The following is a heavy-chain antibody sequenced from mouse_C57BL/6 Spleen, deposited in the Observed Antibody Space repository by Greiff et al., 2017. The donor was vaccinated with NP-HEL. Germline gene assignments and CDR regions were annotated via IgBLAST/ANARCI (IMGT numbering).Heavy chain of an antibody. CDR2: ISYDGSN. Sequence: EVKLVESGPGLVKPSQSLSLTCSVTGYSITSGYYWNWIRQFPGNQLELMGYISYDGSNNYNPSLKNRISITRDTSKNQFFLKLNSVTTEDTATYYCARGGGYAMDYWGQGTSVTVSS. CDR3: ARGGGYAMDY. CDR1: GYSITSGYY. V-gene: IGHV3-6*01. J-gene: IGHJ4*01.